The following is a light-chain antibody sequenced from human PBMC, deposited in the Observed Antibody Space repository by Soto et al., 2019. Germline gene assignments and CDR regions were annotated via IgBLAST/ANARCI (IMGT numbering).Light chain of an antibody. CDR2: AAS. CDR3: QKYNSAPLT. J-gene: IGKJ4*01. Sequence: DIQMTQSPSSLSASVGGRVTITCRASQGISTYLAWYQQKPGKVPKLLIYAASTFQSGVPSRFSGSGSGTEFTLTISSLQPEDVATYYCQKYNSAPLTFGGGTKVEIK. V-gene: IGKV1-27*01. CDR1: QGISTY.